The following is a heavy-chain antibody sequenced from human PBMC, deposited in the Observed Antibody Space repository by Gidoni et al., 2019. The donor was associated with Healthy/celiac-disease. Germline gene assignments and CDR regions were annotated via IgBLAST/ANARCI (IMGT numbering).Heavy chain of an antibody. CDR3: ASPGYSSSWGPFDY. Sequence: QLQLQVSGPGLVKPSETLSLTCTVSGGAIRSSSYYWGWIRQPPGKGPEWIGGIYYSGSTYYNPSLKSRVTISVDTSKNQFSLKLSSVTAADTAVYYCASPGYSSSWGPFDYWGQGTLVTVSS. CDR2: IYYSGST. CDR1: GGAIRSSSYY. V-gene: IGHV4-39*01. D-gene: IGHD6-13*01. J-gene: IGHJ4*02.